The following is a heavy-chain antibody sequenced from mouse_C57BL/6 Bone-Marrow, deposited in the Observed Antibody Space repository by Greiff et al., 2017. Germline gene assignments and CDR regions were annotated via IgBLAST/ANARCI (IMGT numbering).Heavy chain of an antibody. J-gene: IGHJ2*01. D-gene: IGHD4-1*01. CDR2: INPGSGGT. V-gene: IGHV1-54*01. CDR3: ARGTGEAHYFDY. Sequence: VQRVESGAELVRPGTSVKVSCKASGYAFTNYLIEWVKQRPGQGLEWIGVINPGSGGTNYNEKFKGKATLTADKSSSTAYMQLSSLTSEDSAVYFCARGTGEAHYFDYWGQGTTLTVSS. CDR1: GYAFTNYL.